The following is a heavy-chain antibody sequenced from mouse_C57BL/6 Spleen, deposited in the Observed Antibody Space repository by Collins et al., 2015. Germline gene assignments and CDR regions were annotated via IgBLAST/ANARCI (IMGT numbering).Heavy chain of an antibody. CDR1: GYSITSGYD. Sequence: DVQLQESGPGMVKPSQSLSLTCTVTGYSITSGYDWHWIRHFPGNKLEWMGYISYSGSTNYNPSLKSRISITRDTSKNHFFLKLNSVTTEDTATYYCARSYYSSRGYFDVWGTGTTVTVSS. J-gene: IGHJ1*03. CDR3: ARSYYSSRGYFDV. CDR2: ISYSGST. D-gene: IGHD1-1*01. V-gene: IGHV3-1*01.